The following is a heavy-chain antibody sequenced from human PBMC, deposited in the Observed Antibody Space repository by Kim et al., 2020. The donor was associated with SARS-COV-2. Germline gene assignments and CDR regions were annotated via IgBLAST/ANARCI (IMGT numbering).Heavy chain of an antibody. J-gene: IGHJ4*02. V-gene: IGHV3-48*03. CDR2: INIGGSST. Sequence: GGSLRLSCEGSGFSFSNYEMNWVRQAPGKGLEWVAYINIGGSSTYYAESVKGRFTISRDDAKSSLFLQMDGLRADDTAVYFCARVYHDYVRYFDYWGQGTLVTVSS. CDR1: GFSFSNYE. D-gene: IGHD4-17*01. CDR3: ARVYHDYVRYFDY.